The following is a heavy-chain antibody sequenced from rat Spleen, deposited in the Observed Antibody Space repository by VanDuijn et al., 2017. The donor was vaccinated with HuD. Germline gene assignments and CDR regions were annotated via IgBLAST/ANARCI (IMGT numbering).Heavy chain of an antibody. J-gene: IGHJ2*01. D-gene: IGHD1-6*01. V-gene: IGHV2S63*01. CDR1: GFSLTDYS. CDR2: MWSGGST. Sequence: VQLKESGPGLVQPSQTLSLTCTVSGFSLTDYSVHWVRQPPGKGLEWMGVMWSGGSTAYNSALKSRLSISRDTSKSQVFLKMNSLQTEDTAIYYCTRETHTTDYYYFDYWGQGVMVTVSS. CDR3: TRETHTTDYYYFDY.